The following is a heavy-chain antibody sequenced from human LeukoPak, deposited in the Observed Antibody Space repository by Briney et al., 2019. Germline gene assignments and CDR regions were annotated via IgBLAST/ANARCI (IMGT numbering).Heavy chain of an antibody. Sequence: SQTLSLTCTVSGGSISSGDYYWNWIRQPPGKGLEWIGYIHYSGSTYYNPSLKSRVTISVDTSKNQFSLKLNSVTAADTAVYYCARNLPSGRYPEYFQHWGQGTLVTVSS. V-gene: IGHV4-30-4*08. CDR2: IHYSGST. D-gene: IGHD1-26*01. CDR3: ARNLPSGRYPEYFQH. CDR1: GGSISSGDYY. J-gene: IGHJ1*01.